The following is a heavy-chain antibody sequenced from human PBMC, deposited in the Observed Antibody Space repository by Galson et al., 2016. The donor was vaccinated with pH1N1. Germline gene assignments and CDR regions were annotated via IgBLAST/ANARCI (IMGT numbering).Heavy chain of an antibody. Sequence: SVKVSCKASGYTFTTFGISWVRRAPGKGLEWLGWISTSKGNTKNAQRLLDRVTMTRDTSTSTVFMGLTSLRSDDTAIYYCARDQNWNLDYWGQGTLVTVSS. V-gene: IGHV1-18*01. CDR3: ARDQNWNLDY. CDR1: GYTFTTFG. J-gene: IGHJ4*02. CDR2: ISTSKGNT. D-gene: IGHD1-1*01.